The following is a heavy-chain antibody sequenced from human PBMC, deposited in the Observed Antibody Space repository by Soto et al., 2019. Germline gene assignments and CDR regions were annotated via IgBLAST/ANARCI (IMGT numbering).Heavy chain of an antibody. V-gene: IGHV3-23*01. Sequence: PWGSLRLSCAASGFTFSSYAVSWVRQAPGKGLEWVSAISGSGGSTYYADSVKGRFTISRDNSKNTLYLQMNSLRAEDTAVYYCAKLRGPQYYYYMDVWGKGTTVTVSS. D-gene: IGHD3-16*01. CDR1: GFTFSSYA. J-gene: IGHJ6*03. CDR2: ISGSGGST. CDR3: AKLRGPQYYYYMDV.